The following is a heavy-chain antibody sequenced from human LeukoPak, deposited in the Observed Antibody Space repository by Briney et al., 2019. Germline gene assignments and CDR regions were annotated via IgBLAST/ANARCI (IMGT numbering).Heavy chain of an antibody. CDR2: IYHSGRS. CDR1: GYSLSSGYY. CDR3: ASNGVVVDPSDAFDI. D-gene: IGHD2-21*01. V-gene: IGHV4-38-2*01. J-gene: IGHJ3*02. Sequence: PSETLSLTCAVSGYSLSSGYYWGWIRQPPGKGLEWIGSIYHSGRSYYNPSLKNRFTISIDASKNLFSLKLSSVTVADTAVYYCASNGVVVDPSDAFDIWGKGTMVTVSS.